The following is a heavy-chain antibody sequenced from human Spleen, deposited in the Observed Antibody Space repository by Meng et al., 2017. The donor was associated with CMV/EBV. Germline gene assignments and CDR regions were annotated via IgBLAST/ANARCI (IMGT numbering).Heavy chain of an antibody. Sequence: AASGLTFSSYSMNGFRQALGKGLEWVSSISTRSTYSYFADSVQRRFIISGDNAKNSRYLQMNSLRAEDTAVYYCARDRVAGPTLFEFWGQGTLVTVSS. CDR1: GLTFSSYS. V-gene: IGHV3-21*01. CDR2: ISTRSTYS. J-gene: IGHJ4*02. D-gene: IGHD2-15*01. CDR3: ARDRVAGPTLFEF.